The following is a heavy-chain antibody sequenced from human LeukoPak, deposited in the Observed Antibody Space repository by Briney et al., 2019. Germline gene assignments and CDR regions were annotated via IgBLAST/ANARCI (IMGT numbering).Heavy chain of an antibody. CDR2: INHSGST. CDR3: ARGDIVVVVAATYFDY. Sequence: SETLSLTCAVYGGSFSGYYWSWIRQPPGKGLEWIGEINHSGSTNYNPSLKSRVTISVDTSKHQFSLKLSSVTAADTAVYYCARGDIVVVVAATYFDYWGQGTLVTVSS. CDR1: GGSFSGYY. J-gene: IGHJ4*02. V-gene: IGHV4-34*01. D-gene: IGHD2-15*01.